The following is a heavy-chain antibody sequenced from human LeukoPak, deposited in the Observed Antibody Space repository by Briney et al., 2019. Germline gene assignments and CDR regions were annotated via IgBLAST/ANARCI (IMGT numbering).Heavy chain of an antibody. V-gene: IGHV3-23*01. CDR3: ARAGQAGDSSGYYLDY. Sequence: QPGGSLRLSCAASGFTFSSFAMTWVRQAPGKGLEWVSGFDGNGPNTYYADSVKGRWTISRDNSRNTLYLQMNSLRAEDTAVYYCARAGQAGDSSGYYLDYWGQGTLVTVSS. J-gene: IGHJ4*02. D-gene: IGHD3-22*01. CDR2: FDGNGPNT. CDR1: GFTFSSFA.